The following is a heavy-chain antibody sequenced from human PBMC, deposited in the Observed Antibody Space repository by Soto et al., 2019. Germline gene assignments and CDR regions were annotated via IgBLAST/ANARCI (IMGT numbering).Heavy chain of an antibody. D-gene: IGHD6-19*01. Sequence: QITLKESGPTLVKPTQTLTLTCTFSGFALTSPAVGVNWIRQPPGKALEWLALIYWDDDKQYSPSLKSRLTITKDTSKNPVVLTMTTMDPVDTATYYCAHGSGWLSDYWGQGTLVTVSS. CDR3: AHGSGWLSDY. CDR1: GFALTSPAVG. V-gene: IGHV2-5*02. J-gene: IGHJ4*02. CDR2: IYWDDDK.